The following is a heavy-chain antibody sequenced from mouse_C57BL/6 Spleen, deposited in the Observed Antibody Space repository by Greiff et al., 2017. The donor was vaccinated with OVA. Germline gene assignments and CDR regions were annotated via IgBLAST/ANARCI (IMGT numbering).Heavy chain of an antibody. CDR3: ARWVYYSNSMDY. CDR1: GYTFTSYW. Sequence: VQLQQPGAELVRPGSSVKLSCKASGYTFTSYWMHWVKQRPIQGLEWIGNIDPSDSETHYNQKFKDKATLTVDKSSSTAYMQLSSLTSEDSAVYYCARWVYYSNSMDYWGQGTSVTVSS. J-gene: IGHJ4*01. V-gene: IGHV1-52*01. D-gene: IGHD2-5*01. CDR2: IDPSDSET.